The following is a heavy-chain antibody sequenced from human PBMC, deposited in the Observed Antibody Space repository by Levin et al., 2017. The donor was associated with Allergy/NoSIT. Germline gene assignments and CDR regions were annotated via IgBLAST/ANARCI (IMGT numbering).Heavy chain of an antibody. CDR2: IYTVGNT. D-gene: IGHD3-10*01. Sequence: PGGSLRLSCAASGFTISNNYMNWVRQAPGKGLEWVSVIYTVGNTYYAASVKGRFTISRDNSKNTLYLQMNSLRAEDTAVYYCARDQFLYGSASGGWFDPWGPGTLVTVSS. CDR3: ARDQFLYGSASGGWFDP. V-gene: IGHV3-53*01. J-gene: IGHJ5*02. CDR1: GFTISNNY.